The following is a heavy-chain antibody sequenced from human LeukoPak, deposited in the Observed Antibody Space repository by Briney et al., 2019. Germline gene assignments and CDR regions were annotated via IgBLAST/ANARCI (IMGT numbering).Heavy chain of an antibody. CDR3: ARDPRGITGTTEYDY. CDR2: ISSSSSYI. J-gene: IGHJ4*02. V-gene: IGHV3-21*01. CDR1: GFTFSSYS. D-gene: IGHD1-7*01. Sequence: GGSLRLSCAASGFTFSSYSMNWVRQAPGKGLEWFSSISSSSSYIYYADSVKGRFTISRDNAKNSLYLQMNSLRAEDTAVYYCARDPRGITGTTEYDYRGQGTLVTVSS.